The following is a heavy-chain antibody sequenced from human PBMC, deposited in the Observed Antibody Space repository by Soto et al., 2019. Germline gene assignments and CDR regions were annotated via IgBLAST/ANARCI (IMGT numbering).Heavy chain of an antibody. Sequence: EVQLLESGGGLVQPGGSLRLSCAASRFSFSTYAMSWVRQAPGKGLEWVSSISASGGSTYYADSVKGRFTISRDNSKNTLYLQMSSRRAEDTAVYYWAKSPRQYGDRVSFDYGGQGPLVTVSS. D-gene: IGHD4-17*01. CDR3: AKSPRQYGDRVSFDY. CDR2: ISASGGST. J-gene: IGHJ4*02. V-gene: IGHV3-23*01. CDR1: RFSFSTYA.